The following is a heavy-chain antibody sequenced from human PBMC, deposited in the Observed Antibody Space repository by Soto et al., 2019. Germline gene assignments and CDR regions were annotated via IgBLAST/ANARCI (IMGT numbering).Heavy chain of an antibody. Sequence: PSETLSLTCTVSSGSISSTIYSWDWIRQPPGKGLEWIGSIFYSGSTHYNPSLKSRVTISLDTSKNQFSLNLRSVTAADTAVYYCASMGYHYGSGSYPLDYWGQGTLVTVSS. D-gene: IGHD3-10*01. V-gene: IGHV4-39*07. CDR2: IFYSGST. CDR1: SGSISSTIYS. CDR3: ASMGYHYGSGSYPLDY. J-gene: IGHJ4*02.